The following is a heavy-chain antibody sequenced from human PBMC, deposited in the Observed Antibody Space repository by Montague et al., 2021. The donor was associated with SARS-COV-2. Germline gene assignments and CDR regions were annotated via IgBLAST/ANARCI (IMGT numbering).Heavy chain of an antibody. CDR1: GFSLSTSGMC. J-gene: IGHJ5*02. Sequence: PALVKPTQTLTLTRTFSGFSLSTSGMCVSWIRQPPGKALEWLALIAWDDDKYYSTSLKTRLNISKDTSKNQVVLTMTNMDPVDTATYYCARIIANSSGWGEWFDPWGQGTLVTVSS. CDR2: IAWDDDK. CDR3: ARIIANSSGWGEWFDP. D-gene: IGHD6-25*01. V-gene: IGHV2-70*01.